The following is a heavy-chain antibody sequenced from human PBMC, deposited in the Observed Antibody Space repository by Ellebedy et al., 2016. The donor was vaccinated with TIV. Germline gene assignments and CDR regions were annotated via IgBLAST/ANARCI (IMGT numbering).Heavy chain of an antibody. J-gene: IGHJ4*02. CDR1: GFTFSTYA. CDR2: IGGSGGRA. Sequence: GESLKISCAASGFTFSTYALTWVRQAPGRGLEWVSAIGGSGGRANYADSVRGRLTISRDNSKSTLFLYMNNLRAEDTAVYYCAKFPSVTTPGVDFWGQGTLVTVSS. CDR3: AKFPSVTTPGVDF. D-gene: IGHD4-17*01. V-gene: IGHV3-23*01.